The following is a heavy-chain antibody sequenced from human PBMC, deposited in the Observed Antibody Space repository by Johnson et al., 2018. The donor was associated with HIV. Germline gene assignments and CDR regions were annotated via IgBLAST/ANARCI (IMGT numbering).Heavy chain of an antibody. J-gene: IGHJ3*02. D-gene: IGHD6-6*01. Sequence: QVQLVESGGGLVQPGRSLRLSCAASGFSFSSYAMHWVRQSPGKGLEWVAVISFDGGDKYYADSVKGRFTISRDNSKNTLYLQMNGLRAEDTAVYYCAKIKGSSDAFDIWGQGTMVTVSS. V-gene: IGHV3-30*18. CDR2: ISFDGGDK. CDR1: GFSFSSYA. CDR3: AKIKGSSDAFDI.